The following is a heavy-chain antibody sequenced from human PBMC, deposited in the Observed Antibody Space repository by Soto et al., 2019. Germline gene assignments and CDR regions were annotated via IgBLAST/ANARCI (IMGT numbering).Heavy chain of an antibody. J-gene: IGHJ4*02. Sequence: GESLKISCKGSGYSFTSYWIGWVRQMPGKGLEWMGIIYPGDSDTRYSPSFQGQVTISAGKSISTAYLQWSSLKASDTAMYYCARHGVYNWNYAPFDYWGQGTLVTVSS. V-gene: IGHV5-51*01. CDR1: GYSFTSYW. CDR2: IYPGDSDT. D-gene: IGHD1-7*01. CDR3: ARHGVYNWNYAPFDY.